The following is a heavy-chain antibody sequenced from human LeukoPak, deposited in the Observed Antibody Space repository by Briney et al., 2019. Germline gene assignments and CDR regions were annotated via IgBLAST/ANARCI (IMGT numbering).Heavy chain of an antibody. J-gene: IGHJ4*02. CDR1: GGSISSYY. CDR3: ASSGYYRPFDY. CDR2: IYYSGST. Sequence: PSETLSLTCTVSGGSISSYYWSWIRQPPGKGLERIGYIYYSGSTNYNPSLKSRVTISVDTSKNQFSLKLSSVTAADTAVYYCASSGYYRPFDYWGQGTLVTVSS. D-gene: IGHD3-22*01. V-gene: IGHV4-59*01.